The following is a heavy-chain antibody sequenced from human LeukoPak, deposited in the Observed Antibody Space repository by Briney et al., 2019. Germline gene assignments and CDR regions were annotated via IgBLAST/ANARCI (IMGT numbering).Heavy chain of an antibody. J-gene: IGHJ4*02. D-gene: IGHD2-15*01. Sequence: ASVKVSCKASGYTFTSYGISWVRQAPGQGLEWMGWISAYNGNTNYAQKVQGRVTMTTDTSTSTVYMELRSLRSDDTAVYYCARDIGYCSGGSCQQFDYWGQGTLVTVSS. CDR1: GYTFTSYG. CDR3: ARDIGYCSGGSCQQFDY. V-gene: IGHV1-18*01. CDR2: ISAYNGNT.